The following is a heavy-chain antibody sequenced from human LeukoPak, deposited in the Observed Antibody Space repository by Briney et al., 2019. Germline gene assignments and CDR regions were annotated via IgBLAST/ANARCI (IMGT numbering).Heavy chain of an antibody. CDR1: GYTFTGYY. D-gene: IGHD6-13*01. Sequence: ASVKVSCKASGYTFTGYYMHWVRQAPGQGLEWMGWINPNSGVTNDAQKFQGRVTLNRDTSISTAYMELSRLRSDDTAVYYCARSSSWYYATSYFDYWGQGTLVTVSS. J-gene: IGHJ4*02. CDR2: INPNSGVT. CDR3: ARSSSWYYATSYFDY. V-gene: IGHV1-2*02.